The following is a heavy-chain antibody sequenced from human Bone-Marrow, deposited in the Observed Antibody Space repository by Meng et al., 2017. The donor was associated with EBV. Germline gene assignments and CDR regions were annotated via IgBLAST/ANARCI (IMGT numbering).Heavy chain of an antibody. CDR2: IYYSGST. Sequence: QVQLQDSGPGLVKPSVPLSLTCTVSGGSVSSGSYYWSWIRQPPGKGLEWIGYIYYSGSTNYNPSLKSRVTISVDTSKNQFSLKLSSVTAADTAVYYCARSAGYGDSYWGQGTLVTVSS. V-gene: IGHV4-61*01. D-gene: IGHD4-17*01. CDR1: GGSVSSGSYY. J-gene: IGHJ4*02. CDR3: ARSAGYGDSY.